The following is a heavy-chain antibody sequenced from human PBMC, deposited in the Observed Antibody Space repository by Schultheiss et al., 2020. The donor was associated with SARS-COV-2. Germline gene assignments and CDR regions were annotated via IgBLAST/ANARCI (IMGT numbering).Heavy chain of an antibody. D-gene: IGHD1-26*01. CDR3: ERRRGFNSGAFYADF. Sequence: GESLKISCETSGYNFATYWIGWVRQVPGKGLEWMGLIYPGDSDTRYNPSFGGHVTISVDKSINTAYVVWKHLKASDSAVYYCERRRGFNSGAFYADFWGQGTLVTVSS. CDR1: GYNFATYW. V-gene: IGHV5-51*01. J-gene: IGHJ4*02. CDR2: IYPGDSDT.